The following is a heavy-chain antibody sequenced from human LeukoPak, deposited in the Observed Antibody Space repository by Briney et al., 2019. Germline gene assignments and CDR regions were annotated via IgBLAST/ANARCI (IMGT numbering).Heavy chain of an antibody. Sequence: ASVKVSCKASGYTFTGYYMHWVRQAPGQGLEWMGWINPNSGGTNYAQKFQGRVTMTRDTSISTAYMELSRLRSDDTAVYYCARGSAGHGSGYYYDGWFDPWGQGTLVTVSS. CDR2: INPNSGGT. CDR1: GYTFTGYY. V-gene: IGHV1-2*02. D-gene: IGHD3-22*01. J-gene: IGHJ5*02. CDR3: ARGSAGHGSGYYYDGWFDP.